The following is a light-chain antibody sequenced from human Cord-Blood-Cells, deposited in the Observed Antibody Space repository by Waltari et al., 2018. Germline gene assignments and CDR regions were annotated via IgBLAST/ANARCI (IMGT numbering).Light chain of an antibody. Sequence: ELVLPQSPATLSLSPGERPTLSCRASQSVSSYLAWYQQKPGQAPRLLIYDASNRATGIPARFSGSGSGTDFTLTISSLEPEDFAVYYCQQRSNWWTFGQGTKVEIK. J-gene: IGKJ1*01. V-gene: IGKV3-11*01. CDR2: DAS. CDR1: QSVSSY. CDR3: QQRSNWWT.